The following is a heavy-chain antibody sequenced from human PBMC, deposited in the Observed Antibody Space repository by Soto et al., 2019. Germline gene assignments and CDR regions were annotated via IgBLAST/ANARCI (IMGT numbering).Heavy chain of an antibody. J-gene: IGHJ4*02. D-gene: IGHD1-1*01. CDR1: GGSIRTSNW. V-gene: IGHV4-4*02. CDR3: ARTSTSGTRFDY. CDR2: VYHSGST. Sequence: QVQLQESGPGLVKPSGTLSLTCDLSGGSIRTSNWWSWVRQPPGKGLEWIGEVYHSGSTNYIPSFKSRVAMSVDKSKNQFSLKLNSVTDADTALYYCARTSTSGTRFDYWGQGSLVTVSS.